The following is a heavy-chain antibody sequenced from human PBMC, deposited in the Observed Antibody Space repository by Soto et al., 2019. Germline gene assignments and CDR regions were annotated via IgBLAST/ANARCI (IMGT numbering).Heavy chain of an antibody. V-gene: IGHV3-66*01. Sequence: EVQVVESGGGLVQPGGSLRLSCAASGLTVSSNYMSWVRQTPRKGLEWVSLIYSGGAIVYADSVMGRFTVSRDNSRNTLYLQMNSLRAEDTAVYFCARDFGSDATGYYGMDVWGQGTTVTVSS. CDR1: GLTVSSNY. J-gene: IGHJ6*02. CDR2: IYSGGAI. D-gene: IGHD3-10*01. CDR3: ARDFGSDATGYYGMDV.